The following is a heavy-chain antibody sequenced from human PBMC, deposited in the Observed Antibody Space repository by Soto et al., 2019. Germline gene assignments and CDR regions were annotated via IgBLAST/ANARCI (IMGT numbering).Heavy chain of an antibody. V-gene: IGHV3-30*18. CDR3: AKDRRFLEWLAPAAPPLFDP. CDR2: ISYDGSNK. J-gene: IGHJ5*02. Sequence: GGSLRLSCAASGFTFSSYGMHWVRQAPGKGLEWVAVISYDGSNKYYADSVKGRFTISRDNSKNTLYLQMNSLRAEDTAVYYCAKDRRFLEWLAPAAPPLFDPWGQGTLVTVS. CDR1: GFTFSSYG. D-gene: IGHD3-3*01.